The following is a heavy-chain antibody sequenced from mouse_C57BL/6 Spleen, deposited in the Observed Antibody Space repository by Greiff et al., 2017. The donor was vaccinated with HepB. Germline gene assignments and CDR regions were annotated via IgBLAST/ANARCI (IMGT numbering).Heavy chain of an antibody. Sequence: QVQLQQPGAELVRPGSSVKLSCKASGYTFTSYWMDWVKQRPGQGLEWIGNIYPSDSETHYNQKFKDKATLTVDKSSSTAYMQLSSLTSEDSAVYYCARMYSQNLYWYFDVWGTGTTVTVSS. V-gene: IGHV1-61*01. D-gene: IGHD2-12*01. CDR3: ARMYSQNLYWYFDV. CDR2: IYPSDSET. J-gene: IGHJ1*03. CDR1: GYTFTSYW.